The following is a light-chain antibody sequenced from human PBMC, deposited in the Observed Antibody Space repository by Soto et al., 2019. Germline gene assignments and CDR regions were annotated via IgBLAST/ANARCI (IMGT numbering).Light chain of an antibody. Sequence: EIVLTQSPATLSLSPGETATLSCRASQSVSSSYLAWYQQKPGQAPRLLIYGASSRATGIPARFSGSGSGTEFTLTISRLEPEDFALYYCQQYSSWPRTFGQGTKVDIK. CDR3: QQYSSWPRT. CDR1: QSVSSSY. V-gene: IGKV3-20*01. CDR2: GAS. J-gene: IGKJ1*01.